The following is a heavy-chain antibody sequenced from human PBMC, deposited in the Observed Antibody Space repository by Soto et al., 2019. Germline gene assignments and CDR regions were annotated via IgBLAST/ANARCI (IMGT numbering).Heavy chain of an antibody. CDR1: GDSISSYY. CDR2: LYYGRSA. CDR3: ALRSMAVVPEY. D-gene: IGHD3-22*01. V-gene: IGHV4-59*01. Sequence: QVQLQESGPGLVKPSETLSLTCAVSGDSISSYYCMWIRQPPGKGLESIGYLYYGRSANYNPSLTSRVTLSVDTSTNQCSLTLSSRTAADTAVYYCALRSMAVVPEYWGQGTLVTFSS. J-gene: IGHJ4*02.